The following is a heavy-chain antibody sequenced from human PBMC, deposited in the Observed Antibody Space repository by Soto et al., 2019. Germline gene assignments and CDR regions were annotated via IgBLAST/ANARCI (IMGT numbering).Heavy chain of an antibody. J-gene: IGHJ6*02. V-gene: IGHV1-46*01. CDR2: INPSGGST. Sequence: ASVKVSCKASGYTFTSYYMHWVRQAPGQGLEWMGIINPSGGSTSYAQKFQGRVTITRDTSTSTVYMGLSSLRSEDTAVYYCATAERAVAGLYYYYGMDVWGQGTTVTVSS. D-gene: IGHD6-19*01. CDR1: GYTFTSYY. CDR3: ATAERAVAGLYYYYGMDV.